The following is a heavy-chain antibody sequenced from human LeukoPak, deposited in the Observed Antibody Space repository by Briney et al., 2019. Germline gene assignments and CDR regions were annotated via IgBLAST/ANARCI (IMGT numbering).Heavy chain of an antibody. Sequence: PGGSLRLSCAASGFTFSNAWMSWVRQAPGKGLEWVGRIKSKTDGGTTDYAAPVKGRFTISRDDSKNTLYLQMNSLKTEDTAVYYSTTGPGRFQAGYWGQGTLVTVSS. V-gene: IGHV3-15*01. CDR1: GFTFSNAW. J-gene: IGHJ4*02. CDR3: TTGPGRFQAGY. CDR2: IKSKTDGGTT. D-gene: IGHD2-2*01.